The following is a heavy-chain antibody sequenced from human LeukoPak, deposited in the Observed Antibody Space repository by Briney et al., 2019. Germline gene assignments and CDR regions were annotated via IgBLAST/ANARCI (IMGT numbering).Heavy chain of an antibody. CDR2: IIPIFGTA. CDR1: GYTFTSYG. J-gene: IGHJ4*02. Sequence: SVKVSCKASGYTFTSYGISWVRQAPGQGLEWMGGIIPIFGTANYAQKFQGRVTITADESTSTAYMELSSLRSEDTAVYYCALTLTGYSYGPDFDYWGQGTLVTVSS. CDR3: ALTLTGYSYGPDFDY. V-gene: IGHV1-69*13. D-gene: IGHD5-18*01.